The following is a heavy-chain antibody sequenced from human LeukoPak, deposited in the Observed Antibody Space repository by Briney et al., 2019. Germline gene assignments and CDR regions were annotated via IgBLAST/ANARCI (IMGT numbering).Heavy chain of an antibody. CDR1: GDSFINYF. V-gene: IGHV4-34*01. CDR3: ARGYYYMDV. J-gene: IGHJ6*03. CDR2: INHRGST. Sequence: SETLSLTCAFQGDSFINYFWTWIRQPPGKGLEWVGHINHRGSTNFNPSLKSRVTLSVDTSKHQFSLKLKSVTAADTAMYYCARGYYYMDVWDKGATVTVSS.